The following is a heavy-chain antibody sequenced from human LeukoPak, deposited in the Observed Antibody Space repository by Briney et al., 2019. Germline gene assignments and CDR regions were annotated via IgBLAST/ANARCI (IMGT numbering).Heavy chain of an antibody. CDR2: ISAYNGNT. J-gene: IGHJ6*02. CDR1: GYTFTSYG. V-gene: IGHV1-18*01. Sequence: ASVTVSCKASGYTFTSYGISWVRQAPGQGLEWMGWISAYNGNTNYAQKLQGRVTMTTDTSTSTAYMELRSLRSDDTAVYYCARDRDRRKDYYYGMDVWGQGTTVTVSS. D-gene: IGHD3-10*01. CDR3: ARDRDRRKDYYYGMDV.